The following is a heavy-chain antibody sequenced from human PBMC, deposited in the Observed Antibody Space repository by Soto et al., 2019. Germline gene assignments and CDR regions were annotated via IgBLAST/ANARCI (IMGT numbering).Heavy chain of an antibody. CDR3: ETNHNYRFDY. D-gene: IGHD4-4*01. J-gene: IGHJ4*02. CDR1: GFTFSDYW. V-gene: IGHV3-7*01. Sequence: EVQLVESGGGLVQPGGSLRLSCAASGFTFSDYWMSWVRQAPGKGLEWVANIKPDGSEEYYVDSVKGRFTISRDNAKNSLYLQMNSLRAEDTAVYYCETNHNYRFDYWGQGALVTVSP. CDR2: IKPDGSEE.